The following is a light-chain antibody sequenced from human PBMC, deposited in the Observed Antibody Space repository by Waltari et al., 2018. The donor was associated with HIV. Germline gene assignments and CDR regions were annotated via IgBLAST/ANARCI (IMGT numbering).Light chain of an antibody. CDR2: GNT. Sequence: QSVLTQPPSVSGDPGQRVIISCTGSSSNTGAGYHVHWYQQLPGAAPKLLIYGNTVRPSGVPDRFSGSKSGSSASLAITGLQAEDEASYYCQSYDRSLSAWVFGGGTKLTVL. V-gene: IGLV1-40*01. CDR1: SSNTGAGYH. CDR3: QSYDRSLSAWV. J-gene: IGLJ3*02.